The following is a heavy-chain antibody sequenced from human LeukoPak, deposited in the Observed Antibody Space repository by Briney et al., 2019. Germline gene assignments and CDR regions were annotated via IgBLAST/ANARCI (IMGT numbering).Heavy chain of an antibody. Sequence: PGGSLRLSCAASGFTFSSYAMHWVRQAPGKGLEWVAVISYDGSNKYYADSVKGRFTISRDNSKNTLYLQMNSLRAEDTAVYYCADGGQEYYYYMDVWGKGTTVTISS. CDR2: ISYDGSNK. CDR1: GFTFSSYA. CDR3: ADGGQEYYYYMDV. V-gene: IGHV3-30*04. J-gene: IGHJ6*03. D-gene: IGHD3-16*01.